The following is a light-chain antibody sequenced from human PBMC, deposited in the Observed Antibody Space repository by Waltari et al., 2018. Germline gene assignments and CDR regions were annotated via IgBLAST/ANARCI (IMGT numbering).Light chain of an antibody. Sequence: QPALTQPPSASGSPGQSVTIPCPGTSSDVGGYNYVPWYQQHPGKAPKLMIYDVNKRPSGVPDRFSGSKSGNTASLTVSGLQTEDEADYYCSSYAGSNNLGVFGGGTKLTVL. V-gene: IGLV2-8*01. CDR1: SSDVGGYNY. J-gene: IGLJ2*01. CDR3: SSYAGSNNLGV. CDR2: DVN.